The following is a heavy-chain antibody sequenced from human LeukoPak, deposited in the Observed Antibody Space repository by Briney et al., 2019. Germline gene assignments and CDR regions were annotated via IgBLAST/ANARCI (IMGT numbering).Heavy chain of an antibody. CDR3: AKLVELVWVPKS. CDR1: GFTFSSYA. D-gene: IGHD3-16*01. Sequence: GGSLRLSCAASGFTFSSYAMSWVRQAPGKGLEWVSAISGSGGSTHYADSVKGRFTISRDNSKNTLYLQMNSLRAEDTAVYYCAKLVELVWVPKSWGQGTLVTVSS. CDR2: ISGSGGST. J-gene: IGHJ5*02. V-gene: IGHV3-23*01.